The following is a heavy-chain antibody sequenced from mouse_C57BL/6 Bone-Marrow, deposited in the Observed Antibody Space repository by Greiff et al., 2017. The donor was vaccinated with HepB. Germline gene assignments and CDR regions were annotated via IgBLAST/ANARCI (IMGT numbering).Heavy chain of an antibody. CDR2: ISDGGSYT. CDR1: GFTFSSYA. J-gene: IGHJ4*01. Sequence: DVKLVESGGGLVKPGGSLKLSCAASGFTFSSYAMSWVRQTPEKRLEWVATISDGGSYTYYPDNVKGRFTISRDNAKNNLYLQMSNLKSEDTAMYYGARDDYDDAMDYWGQGTSVTVSS. V-gene: IGHV5-4*01. CDR3: ARDDYDDAMDY. D-gene: IGHD2-4*01.